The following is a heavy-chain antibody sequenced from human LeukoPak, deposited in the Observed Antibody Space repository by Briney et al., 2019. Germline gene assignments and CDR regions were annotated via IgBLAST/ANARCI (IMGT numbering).Heavy chain of an antibody. Sequence: SETLSLTCPVSGYSISTGYYWGRIRQPPGKGLEWIGSIYHSGNTYYNPSLRSRVTISVDTSRNQFSLKLSSVTAADTAVYYCARRAALGPYFDYWGQGTLVTVSS. CDR2: IYHSGNT. CDR3: ARRAALGPYFDY. V-gene: IGHV4-38-2*01. J-gene: IGHJ4*02. CDR1: GYSISTGYY. D-gene: IGHD6-13*01.